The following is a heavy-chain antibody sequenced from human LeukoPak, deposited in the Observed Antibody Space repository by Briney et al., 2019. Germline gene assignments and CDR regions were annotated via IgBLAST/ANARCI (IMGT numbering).Heavy chain of an antibody. J-gene: IGHJ3*02. Sequence: GGSLRLSCAASGFTFSSYWMNWVRQAPRKGLLWVSRINSGGSSTTYADSVKGRFTISRDNAKNTLYLQMNSLKAEDTAVYYCSGHAAAGDGFDIWGQGTMVTVSS. CDR1: GFTFSSYW. CDR2: INSGGSST. V-gene: IGHV3-74*01. CDR3: SGHAAAGDGFDI. D-gene: IGHD2-2*01.